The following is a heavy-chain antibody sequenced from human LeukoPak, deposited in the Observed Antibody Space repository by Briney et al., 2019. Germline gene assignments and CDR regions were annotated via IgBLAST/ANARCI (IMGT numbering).Heavy chain of an antibody. V-gene: IGHV3-7*01. CDR2: IKPDGSEK. Sequence: PGGSLRLSCAASGFTFSSYWMSWVRQAPGKGLEWVANIKPDGSEKYYVDSVKGRFTISRDNAKNSLYLQMNSLRAEDTAVYYCASVTKSDAFDIWGQGTMVTVSS. J-gene: IGHJ3*02. CDR3: ASVTKSDAFDI. D-gene: IGHD4-17*01. CDR1: GFTFSSYW.